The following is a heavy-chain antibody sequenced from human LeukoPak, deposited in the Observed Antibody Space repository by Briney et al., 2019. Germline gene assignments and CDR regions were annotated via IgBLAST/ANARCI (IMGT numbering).Heavy chain of an antibody. V-gene: IGHV4-4*09. CDR2: IYTTGST. J-gene: IGHJ1*01. CDR3: ASGPGDFQH. CDR1: GVSISSNY. Sequence: SETLSLTCTVSGVSISSNYWNWIRQPPGKGLEWIGYIYTTGSTNYNLSLKSRVTISVDTSKNQFSLKLSSVTAADTPVYYCASGPGDFQHWGRGTLVTVSS. D-gene: IGHD1-14*01.